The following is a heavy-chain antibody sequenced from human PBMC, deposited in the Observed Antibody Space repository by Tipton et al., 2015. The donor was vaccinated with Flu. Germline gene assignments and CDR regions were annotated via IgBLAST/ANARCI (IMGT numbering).Heavy chain of an antibody. CDR1: GGSLSSCGYY. D-gene: IGHD3-3*01. CDR2: IYYSGST. Sequence: TLSLTCIVSGGSLSSCGYYWSWIRQHPGKGLEWIGYIYYSGSTYYNPSLKSRVTISVDTSKNQFSLKLSSVTAADTAVYCCARDTIFGVAHWGQGTLVTVSS. V-gene: IGHV4-31*03. CDR3: ARDTIFGVAH. J-gene: IGHJ4*02.